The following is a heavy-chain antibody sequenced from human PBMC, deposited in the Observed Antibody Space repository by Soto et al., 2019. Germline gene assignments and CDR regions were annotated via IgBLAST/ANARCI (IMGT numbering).Heavy chain of an antibody. CDR1: GYTFTGYY. CDR3: AIPTTYCSSTSCYYDAFDI. Sequence: ASVKVSCKASGYTFTGYYMHWVRQAPGHGVEWMGWINPNSGGTNYAQKFQGRVTMTRDTSISTAYMELSRLRSDDTAVYYCAIPTTYCSSTSCYYDAFDIWGQGTMVTGSS. CDR2: INPNSGGT. J-gene: IGHJ3*02. D-gene: IGHD2-2*01. V-gene: IGHV1-2*02.